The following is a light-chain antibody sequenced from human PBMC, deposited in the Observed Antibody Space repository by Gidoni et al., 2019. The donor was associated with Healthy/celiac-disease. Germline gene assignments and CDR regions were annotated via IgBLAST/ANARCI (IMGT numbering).Light chain of an antibody. Sequence: EMFLPQPPGTLSFSPGERATLSRRASQSVSSSYLAWYQQKPGQAPRLLIYGASSRATGIPDRFSGSGSGTDFTLTISRLEPEDFAVYYCQQYGSSRYTFGQGTKLEIK. J-gene: IGKJ2*01. CDR3: QQYGSSRYT. V-gene: IGKV3-20*01. CDR1: QSVSSSY. CDR2: GAS.